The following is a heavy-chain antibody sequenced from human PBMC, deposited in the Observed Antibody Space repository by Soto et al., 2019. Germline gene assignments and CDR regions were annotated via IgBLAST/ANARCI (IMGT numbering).Heavy chain of an antibody. CDR1: GGTFRKYD. J-gene: IGHJ4*02. D-gene: IGHD3-22*01. V-gene: IGHV1-69*13. CDR3: AREGDYYDSSGYPNY. Sequence: EASVKVSCKASGGTFRKYDINWVRQAPGQGLEWMGSLVPIFGIPNYAQKFQGRVTITADESTSTAYMELSSLRSEDTAVYYCAREGDYYDSSGYPNYWGQGTLVTVSS. CDR2: LVPIFGIP.